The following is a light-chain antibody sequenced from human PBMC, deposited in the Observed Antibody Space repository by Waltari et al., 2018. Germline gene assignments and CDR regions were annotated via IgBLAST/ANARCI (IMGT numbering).Light chain of an antibody. V-gene: IGKV1-5*03. CDR2: KAS. CDR3: QQYNSYSWT. Sequence: DIQMTQSPSTVSASVGDRVTITCRASQRISNWLAWYQQKPGKAPKLLIYKASNLESGVPSTFSGSGSGTEFTLTISSLQPDDFATYYCQQYNSYSWTFGQGTKVEIK. CDR1: QRISNW. J-gene: IGKJ1*01.